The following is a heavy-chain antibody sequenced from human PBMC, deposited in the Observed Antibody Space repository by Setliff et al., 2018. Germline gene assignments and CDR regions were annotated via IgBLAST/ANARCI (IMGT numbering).Heavy chain of an antibody. D-gene: IGHD2-15*01. V-gene: IGHV4-59*01. J-gene: IGHJ4*02. Sequence: TSETLSLTCTVSGGSISSYYWSWIRQPPGKGLEWIGSIYYSGSTNYNPSLKSRVTISVDTSKNQFSLKLSSVTAADTPVYYCASERESASRQTYFDSWGQGTLVTVSS. CDR3: ASERESASRQTYFDS. CDR1: GGSISSYY. CDR2: IYYSGST.